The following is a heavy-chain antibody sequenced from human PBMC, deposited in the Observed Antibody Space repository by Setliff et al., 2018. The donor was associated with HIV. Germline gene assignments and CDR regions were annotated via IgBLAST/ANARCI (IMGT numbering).Heavy chain of an antibody. J-gene: IGHJ4*02. CDR1: GYTFTSYY. V-gene: IGHV1-46*01. Sequence: GASVKVSCKASGYTFTSYYIHWVRQAPGQGLEWMGIINPSGTTTSYAQRFQGRVTITADESTSTAYMELSSLRSEDPAFYYCAGLYGDKGGGYWGQGTLVTVSS. CDR3: AGLYGDKGGGY. CDR2: INPSGTTT. D-gene: IGHD4-17*01.